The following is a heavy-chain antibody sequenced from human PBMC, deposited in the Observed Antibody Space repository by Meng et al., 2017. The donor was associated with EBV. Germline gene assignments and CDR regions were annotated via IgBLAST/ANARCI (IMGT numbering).Heavy chain of an antibody. V-gene: IGHV1-69*06. D-gene: IGHD6-13*01. J-gene: IGHJ4*02. Sequence: VGVGQSGAEVKQPGSSVKVACKASGGTFSSYAISWVRQAPGQGLEWMGGIIPIFGTANDAQKFQGRVTITADKSTSTAYMELSSLRSEDTAVYYCARAEIAAAGRLDYWGQGTLVTVSS. CDR3: ARAEIAAAGRLDY. CDR1: GGTFSSYA. CDR2: IIPIFGTA.